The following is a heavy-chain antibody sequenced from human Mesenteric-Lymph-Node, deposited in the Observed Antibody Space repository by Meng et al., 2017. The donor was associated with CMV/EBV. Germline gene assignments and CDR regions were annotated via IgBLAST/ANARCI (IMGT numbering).Heavy chain of an antibody. J-gene: IGHJ6*02. Sequence: GGSLRLSCAASGFTVSSNYMSWVRQAPGKGLEWVSVIYSGGSTYYADSVKGRFTISRDNAKNTLYLQMNSLRAEDTAVYYCARDGGYCSSTSCYKYYYYGMDVWGQGTTVTVSS. CDR2: IYSGGST. CDR1: GFTVSSNY. CDR3: ARDGGYCSSTSCYKYYYYGMDV. D-gene: IGHD2-2*02. V-gene: IGHV3-66*01.